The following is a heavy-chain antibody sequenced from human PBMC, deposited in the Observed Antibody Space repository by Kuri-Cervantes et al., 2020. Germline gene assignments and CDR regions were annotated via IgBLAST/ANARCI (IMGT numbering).Heavy chain of an antibody. CDR1: GYTFTSYD. Sequence: ASVKVSCKASGYTFTSYDINWVRQAPGQGLEWMGWMNPNSGNTGYAQKLQGRVTMTTDTSTSTAYMELRSLRSDDTAVYYCARRPVHGMDVWGQGTTVTVSS. D-gene: IGHD3-10*02. CDR2: MNPNSGNT. J-gene: IGHJ6*02. V-gene: IGHV1-8*01. CDR3: ARRPVHGMDV.